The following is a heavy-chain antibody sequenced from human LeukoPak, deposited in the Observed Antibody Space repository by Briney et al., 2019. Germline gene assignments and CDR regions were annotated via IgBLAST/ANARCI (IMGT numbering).Heavy chain of an antibody. CDR2: IYYSGST. D-gene: IGHD2-2*01. J-gene: IGHJ5*02. V-gene: IGHV4-59*01. CDR3: ARDIVVVPAAISWFDP. CDR1: GGSISSYY. Sequence: SETLSLTCTVPGGSISSYYWSWIRQPPGKGLEWIGYIYYSGSTNYNPSLKSRVTISVDTSKNQFSLKLSSVTAADTAVYYCARDIVVVPAAISWFDPWGQGTLVTVSS.